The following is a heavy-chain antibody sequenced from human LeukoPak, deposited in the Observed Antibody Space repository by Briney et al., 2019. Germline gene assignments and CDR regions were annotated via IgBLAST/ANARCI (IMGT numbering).Heavy chain of an antibody. CDR2: ISWNGGNI. CDR1: GFTFSSYW. D-gene: IGHD6-13*01. CDR3: AKGGIHRGYYYYYVDV. J-gene: IGHJ6*03. Sequence: PGGSLRLSCAASGFTFSSYWLHWVRQAPGTGLEWVSGISWNGGNIGYADSVNGRFTISRDNTKNSLYLQMNSLRAEDTALYYCAKGGIHRGYYYYYVDVWGKGTTVTISS. V-gene: IGHV3-9*01.